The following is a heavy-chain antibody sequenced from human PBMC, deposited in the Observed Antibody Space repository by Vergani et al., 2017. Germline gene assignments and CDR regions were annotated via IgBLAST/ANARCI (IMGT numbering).Heavy chain of an antibody. CDR3: ARAGFGGNSDAFDI. CDR1: GGSFSGYY. Sequence: QVQLQQRGAGLLKPSETLSLTCAVYGGSFSGYYWSWIRQPPGKGLEWIGEINHSGSTNYNPSLKSRVTISVDTSKNQFSLKLSSVTAADTAVYYCARAGFGGNSDAFDIWGQGTMVTVSS. J-gene: IGHJ3*02. CDR2: INHSGST. D-gene: IGHD4-23*01. V-gene: IGHV4-34*01.